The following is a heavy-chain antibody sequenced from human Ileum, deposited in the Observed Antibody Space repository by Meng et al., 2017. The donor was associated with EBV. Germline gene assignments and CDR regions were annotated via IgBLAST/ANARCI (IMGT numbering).Heavy chain of an antibody. CDR3: ARDSRHCTSASCYSWYFDL. CDR1: GYTFTGYY. CDR2: INPNSGAT. D-gene: IGHD2-2*02. Sequence: QVQLVQSGAEVKKPGASVTFSCKASGYTFTGYYMHWVRQAPGQGLEWMGRINPNSGATEYAQNFQGRVTMTRDTSISTAYMELSRLRSDDTAVYYCARDSRHCTSASCYSWYFDLWGRVTLVTVSS. V-gene: IGHV1-2*06. J-gene: IGHJ2*01.